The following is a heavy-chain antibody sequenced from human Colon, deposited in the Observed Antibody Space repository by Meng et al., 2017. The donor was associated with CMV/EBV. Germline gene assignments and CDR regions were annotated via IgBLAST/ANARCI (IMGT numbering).Heavy chain of an antibody. V-gene: IGHV3-23*01. Sequence: GESLKISCAASGFTFSSFAMTWVRQAPGKGLEWVSTIDSSDRTYYADSVKGRFTISRDNSKNTLYLQMNSLRVEDTAVYYCAKAHYADPSWGQGTLVTVSS. J-gene: IGHJ5*02. CDR1: GFTFSSFA. CDR3: AKAHYADPS. CDR2: IDSSDRT. D-gene: IGHD4-17*01.